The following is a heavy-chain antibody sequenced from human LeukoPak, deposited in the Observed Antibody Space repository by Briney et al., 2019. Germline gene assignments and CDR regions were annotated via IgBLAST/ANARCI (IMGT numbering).Heavy chain of an antibody. CDR1: GGSISKYY. Sequence: SETLSLTCTVSGGSISKYYWSWIRQPAAKGLEWIGRIYTSGSTNYNPSLTSRVTISVDTSKNQFSLKLSSVTAADTAVYYCARHVYTDIAAADPHFDYWGQGTLVTVSS. J-gene: IGHJ4*02. D-gene: IGHD6-13*01. CDR2: IYTSGST. CDR3: ARHVYTDIAAADPHFDY. V-gene: IGHV4-4*07.